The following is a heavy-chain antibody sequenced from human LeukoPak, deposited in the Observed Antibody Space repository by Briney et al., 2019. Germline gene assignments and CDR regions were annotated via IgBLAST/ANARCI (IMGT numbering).Heavy chain of an antibody. Sequence: PSETLSLTCTVSGGSISSSSYYWGWIRQPPGKGLEWIGSIYYSGSTYYNPSLKSRVTISVDTSKNQFSLKLSSVTAADTAVYYCASEQDTVTLPYFDYWGQGTLVTVSS. D-gene: IGHD4-11*01. CDR1: GGSISSSSYY. V-gene: IGHV4-39*07. J-gene: IGHJ4*02. CDR3: ASEQDTVTLPYFDY. CDR2: IYYSGST.